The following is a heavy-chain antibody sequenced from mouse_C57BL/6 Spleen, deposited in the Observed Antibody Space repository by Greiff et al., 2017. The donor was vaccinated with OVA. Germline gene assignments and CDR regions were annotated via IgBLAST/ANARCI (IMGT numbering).Heavy chain of an antibody. CDR2: IYPRSGNT. D-gene: IGHD2-5*01. CDR3: ARGYSNHWYFDV. J-gene: IGHJ1*03. V-gene: IGHV1-81*01. Sequence: QVQLQQSGAELARPGASVKLSCKASGYTFTSYGISWVKQRTGQGLEWIGEIYPRSGNTYYNEKFKGKATLTADKSSSTAYMELRSLTSEDSAVYFCARGYSNHWYFDVWGTGTTVTVSS. CDR1: GYTFTSYG.